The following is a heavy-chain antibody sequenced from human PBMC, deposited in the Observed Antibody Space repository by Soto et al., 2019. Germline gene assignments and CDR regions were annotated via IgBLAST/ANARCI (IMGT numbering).Heavy chain of an antibody. CDR1: GFTFNNYP. V-gene: IGHV3-23*01. Sequence: EVQLLESGGGLVQPGGSLRLSCAASGFTFNNYPMSWVRQAPGKGLEWISVISGSGGNTYHAVSVRGRFTISRDNSKNTLSLQMSSLRAEDTAVYYCAKYRNTASAHFDYWGQGTLVTVSS. D-gene: IGHD4-4*01. J-gene: IGHJ4*02. CDR2: ISGSGGNT. CDR3: AKYRNTASAHFDY.